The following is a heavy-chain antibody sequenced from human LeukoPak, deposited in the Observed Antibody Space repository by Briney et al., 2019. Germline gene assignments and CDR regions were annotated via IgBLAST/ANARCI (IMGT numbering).Heavy chain of an antibody. J-gene: IGHJ6*03. CDR2: IIPIFGTA. D-gene: IGHD6-19*01. CDR1: GGTFSSYA. V-gene: IGHV1-69*13. CDR3: ARGGGRQWLVLGYYYYYYMDV. Sequence: GASVKVSCKASGGTFSSYAISWVRQAPGQGLEWMGGIIPIFGTANYAQKFQGRVTITADESTSTAYMELSSLRSEDTAVYYCARGGGRQWLVLGYYYYYYMDVWGKGTTVTISS.